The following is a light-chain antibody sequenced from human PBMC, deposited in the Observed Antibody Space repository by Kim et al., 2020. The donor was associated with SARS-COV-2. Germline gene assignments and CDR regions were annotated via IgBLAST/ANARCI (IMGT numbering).Light chain of an antibody. Sequence: QSVLTQPPSASGTPGQRVTISCSGSSSNIGSNTVNWYQQLPGTAPKLLIYSNNQRPSGVPDRFSGSKSGTSAPLAISGLQSEDEADYYCAAWDDSLNGYGFGTGTKVTVL. CDR2: SNN. V-gene: IGLV1-44*01. J-gene: IGLJ1*01. CDR3: AAWDDSLNGYG. CDR1: SSNIGSNT.